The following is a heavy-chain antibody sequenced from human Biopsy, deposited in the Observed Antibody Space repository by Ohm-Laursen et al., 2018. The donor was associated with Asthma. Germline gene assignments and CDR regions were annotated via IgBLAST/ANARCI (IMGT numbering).Heavy chain of an antibody. V-gene: IGHV3-7*03. CDR3: ARVLEDSDWGPFYFFGLDV. CDR1: GFTFGDYW. Sequence: SLRLSCTASGFTFGDYWMSWVRQVPGKGLEWVANIKHDGSEKNHVDSLKGRFTISRDNAKNSLYMQMTSLRAEDTGIYFCARVLEDSDWGPFYFFGLDVWGQGTPVAVSS. D-gene: IGHD7-27*01. CDR2: IKHDGSEK. J-gene: IGHJ6*02.